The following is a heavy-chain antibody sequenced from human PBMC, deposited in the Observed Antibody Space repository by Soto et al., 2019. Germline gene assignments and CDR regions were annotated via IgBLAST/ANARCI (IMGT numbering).Heavy chain of an antibody. Sequence: SETLSLTCTVSGGSISSRGYYWGWIRQPPGKGLEWIGTIYYSGSTYYNPSLKRRVTISVDTAKSQVSLKLSSVTAADTAVYYCATSNWFDPWGQGTLVTVS. V-gene: IGHV4-39*01. J-gene: IGHJ5*02. CDR3: ATSNWFDP. CDR1: GGSISSRGYY. CDR2: IYYSGST.